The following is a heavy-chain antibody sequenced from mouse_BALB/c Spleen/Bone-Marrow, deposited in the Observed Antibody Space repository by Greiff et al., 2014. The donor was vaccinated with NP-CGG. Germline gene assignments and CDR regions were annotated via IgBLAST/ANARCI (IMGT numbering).Heavy chain of an antibody. J-gene: IGHJ3*01. CDR3: ATYYRYDRRFAY. CDR1: GFNIKDTY. Sequence: EAQLQQSGAELVKPGASVKLSCTASGFNIKDTYMHWVKQRPEQGLEWIGRIDPANGNTKYDPKFQGKATITADTPSNTAYLQLSSLTSEDTAVYYCATYYRYDRRFAYWGQGTLVTVSA. D-gene: IGHD2-14*01. V-gene: IGHV14-3*02. CDR2: IDPANGNT.